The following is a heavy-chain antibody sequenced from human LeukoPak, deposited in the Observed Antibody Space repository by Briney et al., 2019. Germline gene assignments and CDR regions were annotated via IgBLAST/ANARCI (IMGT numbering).Heavy chain of an antibody. CDR3: ARPVAARDYYFDY. J-gene: IGHJ4*02. CDR2: IYPGDSDT. V-gene: IGHV5-51*01. Sequence: GESLKISCKGSGYSFTSYWIGWVRQMPGIGLVWMGIIYPGDSDTRYSPSFQGQVTISADKSISTAYLQWSSLKASDTAMYYCARPVAARDYYFDYWGQGTLVTVSS. CDR1: GYSFTSYW. D-gene: IGHD6-6*01.